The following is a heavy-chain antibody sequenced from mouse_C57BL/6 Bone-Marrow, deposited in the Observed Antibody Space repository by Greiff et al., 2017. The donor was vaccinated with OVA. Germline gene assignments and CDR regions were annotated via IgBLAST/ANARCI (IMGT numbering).Heavy chain of an antibody. CDR1: GYTFTSYW. CDR3: ARWAYYHILYYFDD. D-gene: IGHD2-10*01. V-gene: IGHV1-50*01. J-gene: IGHJ2*01. CDR2: IDPSDSYT. Sequence: QVQLQQPGAELVKPGASVKLSCKASGYTFTSYWMQWVKQRPGKGLEWIGEIDPSDSYTNYNQKFTGKGQLTVDTSSSTAYMQLSSLTSEDSAVYYCARWAYYHILYYFDDWGQGTTLTVSS.